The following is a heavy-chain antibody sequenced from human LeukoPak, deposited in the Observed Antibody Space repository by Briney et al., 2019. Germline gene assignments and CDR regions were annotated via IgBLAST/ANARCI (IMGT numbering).Heavy chain of an antibody. Sequence: PGGSLRLSCAASGFTFSSYGMHWVRQAPGKGLEWVAVIWYDGSNKYYADSVKGRFTISRDNSKNTLYLQMNSLRAEDTAVYYCAKDTSYSSWYVTPLIDYWGQGTLVTVSS. V-gene: IGHV3-33*06. CDR1: GFTFSSYG. D-gene: IGHD6-13*01. CDR3: AKDTSYSSWYVTPLIDY. CDR2: IWYDGSNK. J-gene: IGHJ4*02.